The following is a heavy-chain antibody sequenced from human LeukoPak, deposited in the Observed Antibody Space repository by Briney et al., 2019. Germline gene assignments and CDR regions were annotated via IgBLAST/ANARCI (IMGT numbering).Heavy chain of an antibody. CDR1: GGSISSGGYY. V-gene: IGHV4-61*08. D-gene: IGHD6-19*01. CDR2: IYYSGST. J-gene: IGHJ6*02. Sequence: SETLSLTCTVSGGSISSGGYYWSWIRQPPGKGLEWIGYIYYSGSTNYNPSLKSRVTISVDTSKNQFSLKLSSVTAADTAVYYCARLFGVSSGWYDSPYNYYGMDVWGQGTTVTVSS. CDR3: ARLFGVSSGWYDSPYNYYGMDV.